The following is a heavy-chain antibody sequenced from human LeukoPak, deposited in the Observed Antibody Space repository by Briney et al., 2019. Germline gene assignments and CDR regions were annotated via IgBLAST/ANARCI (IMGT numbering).Heavy chain of an antibody. CDR3: TRDWGPGIRTMDV. J-gene: IGHJ6*03. CDR1: GFTFGDYG. Sequence: GGSLRLSCTTSGFTFGDYGMSWVRQAPGKGLEWVGLLRSKAYGGTTEYVASVKGRFIISRDDSKSIAYLQMNSLKTEDTAVYYCTRDWGPGIRTMDVWGKGTTVTVSS. CDR2: LRSKAYGGTT. V-gene: IGHV3-49*04. D-gene: IGHD1-14*01.